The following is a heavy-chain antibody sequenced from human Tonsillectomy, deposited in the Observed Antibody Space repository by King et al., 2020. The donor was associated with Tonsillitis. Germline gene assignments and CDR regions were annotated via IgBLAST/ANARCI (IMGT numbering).Heavy chain of an antibody. D-gene: IGHD1-26*01. CDR3: VRLQGYTGSFYLGRPLSPLDS. J-gene: IGHJ4*02. CDR1: GASISSNSCH. CDR2: LYYDGNV. V-gene: IGHV4-39*01. Sequence: QLQESGPGLVKPSETLSLTCTVSGASISSNSCHWGWIRQPPGKGLEWIGSLYYDGNVYYSPSLESRVTVSADTSNNQISLKLRSVTASDTAVYYCVRLQGYTGSFYLGRPLSPLDSWGQGTLVTVSS.